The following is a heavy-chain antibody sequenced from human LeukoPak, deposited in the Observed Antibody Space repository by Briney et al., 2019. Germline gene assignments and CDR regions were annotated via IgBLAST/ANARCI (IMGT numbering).Heavy chain of an antibody. CDR1: GGSFSDYY. D-gene: IGHD2-21*02. V-gene: IGHV4-59*01. CDR2: IYYSGST. CDR3: ARAAIGGVVTAAGGFDY. Sequence: SETLSLTCAVYGGSFSDYYWSWVRQPPGEGLEWIGYIYYSGSTNYNPSLKSRVTISVDTSKNQFSLKLSSVTAADTAVYYCARAAIGGVVTAAGGFDYWGQGTLVTVSS. J-gene: IGHJ4*02.